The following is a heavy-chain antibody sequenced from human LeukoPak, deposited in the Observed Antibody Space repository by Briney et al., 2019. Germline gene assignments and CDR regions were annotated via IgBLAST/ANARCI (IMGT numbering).Heavy chain of an antibody. CDR1: GFTFSSYS. CDR2: ISSSSSYI. Sequence: GGSLRLFCAASGFTFSSYSVNWVRQAPGRGLEGVSSISSSSSYIYYADSVKGRFTISRDNAKHSLYLQMNSLRAEDTAVYYCARADYDILTGYYNYGTDVWGQGTTVTVSS. D-gene: IGHD3-9*01. CDR3: ARADYDILTGYYNYGTDV. V-gene: IGHV3-21*04. J-gene: IGHJ6*02.